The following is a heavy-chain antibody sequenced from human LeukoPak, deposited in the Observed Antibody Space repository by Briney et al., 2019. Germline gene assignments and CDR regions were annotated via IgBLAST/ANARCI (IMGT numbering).Heavy chain of an antibody. Sequence: SETLSLTCAVYGGSFSGYYWSWIRQPPGKGLEWIGEINHSGSTNYNPSLKSRVTISLDTSKNQFSLKLSSVTAADTAVYYCARGTVDIVVVPATRLAFDIWGQGTMVTVSS. V-gene: IGHV4-34*01. CDR3: ARGTVDIVVVPATRLAFDI. CDR1: GGSFSGYY. D-gene: IGHD2-2*01. J-gene: IGHJ3*02. CDR2: INHSGST.